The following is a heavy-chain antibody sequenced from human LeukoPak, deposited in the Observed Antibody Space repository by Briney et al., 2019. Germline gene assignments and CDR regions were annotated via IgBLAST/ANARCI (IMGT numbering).Heavy chain of an antibody. Sequence: PSETLSLTCTVSGGSIRSYYWSWIRQPPGKGLEWIGYIYYSGSTNYNPSLKSRVTISVDTSKNQFSLKLSSVTAADTAVYYCARGVSVRFLEWLLTGLYFDYWGQGTLVTVSS. J-gene: IGHJ4*02. CDR3: ARGVSVRFLEWLLTGLYFDY. CDR1: GGSIRSYY. V-gene: IGHV4-59*01. CDR2: IYYSGST. D-gene: IGHD3-3*01.